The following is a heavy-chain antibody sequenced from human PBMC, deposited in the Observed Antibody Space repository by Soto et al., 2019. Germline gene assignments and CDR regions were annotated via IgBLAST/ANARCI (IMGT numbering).Heavy chain of an antibody. D-gene: IGHD6-19*01. CDR3: ARLQTSSGWYGYFDY. Sequence: QVQLQESGPGLVKPSETLSLTCTVSGGSISSYYWSWIRQPPGKGLEWIGYIYYSGSTNYNPSLRSRVTISVDPSKHQFSLKLSSVTAADTAVYYCARLQTSSGWYGYFDYWGQGTLVTVSS. V-gene: IGHV4-59*08. J-gene: IGHJ4*02. CDR2: IYYSGST. CDR1: GGSISSYY.